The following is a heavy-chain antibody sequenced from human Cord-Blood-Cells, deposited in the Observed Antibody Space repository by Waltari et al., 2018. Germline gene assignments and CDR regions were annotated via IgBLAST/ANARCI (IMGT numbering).Heavy chain of an antibody. Sequence: SWIRQPPGKGLEWIGYIYYSGSTNYNPSLKSRVTISVDTSKNQFSLKLSSVTAADTAVYYCARARYYYGSGSYYYYYYYMDVWGKGTTVTVSS. D-gene: IGHD3-10*01. V-gene: IGHV4-59*01. CDR2: IYYSGST. CDR3: ARARYYYGSGSYYYYYYYMDV. J-gene: IGHJ6*03.